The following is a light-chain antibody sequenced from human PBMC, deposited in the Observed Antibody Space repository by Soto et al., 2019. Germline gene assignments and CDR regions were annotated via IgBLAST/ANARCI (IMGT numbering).Light chain of an antibody. Sequence: VLTQSPGTLSLSPGERATLSCRASQSVSSTYLAWYQHKPGQAPGLLIYGPSTRATGIPDRFSGSGSGTDFTLTISRLEPEDFAVYYCQQYGGSPPITFGQGTRLEIK. CDR2: GPS. V-gene: IGKV3-20*01. J-gene: IGKJ5*01. CDR1: QSVSSTY. CDR3: QQYGGSPPIT.